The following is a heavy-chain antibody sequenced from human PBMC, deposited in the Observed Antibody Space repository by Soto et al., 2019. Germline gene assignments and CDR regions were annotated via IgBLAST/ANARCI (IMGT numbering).Heavy chain of an antibody. J-gene: IGHJ6*02. D-gene: IGHD2-15*01. Sequence: ASVKVSCKASGYTFTGYYMHWVRQAPGQGLEWMGWINPNSGGTNYAQKFQGWVTMTRDTSISTAYMELSRLRSDDTAVYYCARGWCSGGSCPGLMDVWGQGTTVTVSS. CDR2: INPNSGGT. CDR3: ARGWCSGGSCPGLMDV. CDR1: GYTFTGYY. V-gene: IGHV1-2*04.